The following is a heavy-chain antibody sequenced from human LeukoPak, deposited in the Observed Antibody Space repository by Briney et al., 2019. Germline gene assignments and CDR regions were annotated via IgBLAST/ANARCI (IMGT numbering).Heavy chain of an antibody. CDR3: GRRRLDSYGTSYYFDY. J-gene: IGHJ4*02. D-gene: IGHD5-18*01. V-gene: IGHV4-59*08. CDR1: GGSISSYY. Sequence: SETLSLTCTVSGGSISSYYWSWIRQPPGKGLEWIGHIYYSGSTNYNPSLKSRVTISVDTSKNQISLKLSSVTAADTAMYYCGRRRLDSYGTSYYFDYWGQGTLVTVSS. CDR2: IYYSGST.